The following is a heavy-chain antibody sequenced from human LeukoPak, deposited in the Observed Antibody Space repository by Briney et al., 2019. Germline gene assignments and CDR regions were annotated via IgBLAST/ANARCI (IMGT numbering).Heavy chain of an antibody. V-gene: IGHV3-7*01. D-gene: IGHD4-23*01. J-gene: IGHJ4*02. Sequence: GGSLKLSCAASGFTFSNYWMSWVRQAPGKGLEWVANIEQDGGEKNYVDSVKGRFTISRDNARNSLYLQMNSLRAEDTAVYYCARDRGYSTFDYWGQGTLVTVSS. CDR2: IEQDGGEK. CDR1: GFTFSNYW. CDR3: ARDRGYSTFDY.